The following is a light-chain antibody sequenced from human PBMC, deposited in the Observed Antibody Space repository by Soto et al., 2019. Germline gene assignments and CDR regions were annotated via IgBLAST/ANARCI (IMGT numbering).Light chain of an antibody. CDR2: AAS. CDR3: LQHDSFPYT. Sequence: DIQMTQSPSSLSASVGHTVTITCRASQDVRSDLGWYQHKPGKAPKRLIYAASRLQGGVPSRFSGSGSGTEFTLTIGSLQPEDSATYYCLQHDSFPYTFCQGTRLEI. V-gene: IGKV1-17*01. J-gene: IGKJ2*01. CDR1: QDVRSD.